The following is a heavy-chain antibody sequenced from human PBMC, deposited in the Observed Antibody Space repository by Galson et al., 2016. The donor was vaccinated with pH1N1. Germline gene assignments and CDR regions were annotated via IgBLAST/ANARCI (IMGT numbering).Heavy chain of an antibody. J-gene: IGHJ4*02. CDR3: ARDSEYSGHEGFH. CDR2: ILYDGTNE. V-gene: IGHV3-30*04. D-gene: IGHD5-12*01. CDR1: GFTFTSYA. Sequence: SLRLSCAASGFTFTSYAVHWVRQAPGKGLEWVAVILYDGTNEYHADSVKGRFTISRDKTQSTVYLQMNSLRTEDTAVYYCARDSEYSGHEGFHWAQGTLVIVSS.